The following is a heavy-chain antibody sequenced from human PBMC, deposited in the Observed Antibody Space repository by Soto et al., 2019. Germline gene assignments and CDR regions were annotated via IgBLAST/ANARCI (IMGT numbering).Heavy chain of an antibody. V-gene: IGHV1-69*02. J-gene: IGHJ6*03. D-gene: IGHD6-13*01. CDR3: ARVGSGRAAGTVYYYMDV. CDR2: IIPILGIA. CDR1: GGTFSSYT. Sequence: SVKVSCKASGGTFSSYTISWVRQAPGQGLEWMGRIIPILGIANYAQKFQGRVTITANKSTSTAYMELSSLRSEDTAVYYCARVGSGRAAGTVYYYMDVWGKGTTVTVSS.